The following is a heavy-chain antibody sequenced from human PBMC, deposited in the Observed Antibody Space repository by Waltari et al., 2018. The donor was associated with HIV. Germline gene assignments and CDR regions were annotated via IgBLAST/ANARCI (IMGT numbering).Heavy chain of an antibody. CDR2: LRGSGGST. D-gene: IGHD6-6*01. CDR3: AKEGSGSPCDY. J-gene: IGHJ4*02. Sequence: EVQLVESGGGLVQPGGSLRLSCAASGFTFSSYAMNWVRQAPGKGLECVSALRGSGGSTYYADSVKGRFSISRDYSKNTLYLQMNSLRAEDTAVYYCAKEGSGSPCDYWGQGTLVTVSS. V-gene: IGHV3-23*04. CDR1: GFTFSSYA.